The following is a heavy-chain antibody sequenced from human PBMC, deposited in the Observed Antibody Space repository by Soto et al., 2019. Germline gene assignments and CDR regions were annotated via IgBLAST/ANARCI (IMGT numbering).Heavy chain of an antibody. V-gene: IGHV1-69*01. CDR1: VGTFSNYA. D-gene: IGHD6-13*01. CDR2: IIPVFGTV. CDR3: ARDNPYTNSFGNWFDP. Sequence: QVRLVQSGAEVKKPGSSVKVSCKASVGTFSNYAITLLLLAPGQGLEWLGGIIPVFGTVNYAQTFQGRVTITADESKSTAYMELNRLRSEDTAVYYCARDNPYTNSFGNWFDPWGQGTLVIVS. J-gene: IGHJ5*02.